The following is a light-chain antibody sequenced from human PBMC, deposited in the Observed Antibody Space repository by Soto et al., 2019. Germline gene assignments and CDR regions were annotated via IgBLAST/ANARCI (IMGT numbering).Light chain of an antibody. CDR3: QQYNSYST. CDR1: QSVSDW. CDR2: KAS. J-gene: IGKJ1*01. Sequence: DIQMTQSPSTLSASVGDRVTITCRASQSVSDWLAWYQRKPGKVPKLLIYKASNLESGVPSRFSGSGSGTEFTLTISSLQPDDFATYYCQQYNSYSTFGQGTKVDI. V-gene: IGKV1-5*03.